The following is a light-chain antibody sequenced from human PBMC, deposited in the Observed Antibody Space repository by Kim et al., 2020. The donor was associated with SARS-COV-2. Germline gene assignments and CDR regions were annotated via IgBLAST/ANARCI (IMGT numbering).Light chain of an antibody. CDR2: AAS. J-gene: IGKJ2*01. V-gene: IGKV1-39*01. Sequence: DIQMTQSPSSLSASVGDRVTITFRASQTFNGYLNWFQQKPGKAPKLLIFAASNLQSGVPSRFSGSGFGTDFTLTISSLQPEDFATYYCQQSDGPPFTFGQGTKLEI. CDR1: QTFNGY. CDR3: QQSDGPPFT.